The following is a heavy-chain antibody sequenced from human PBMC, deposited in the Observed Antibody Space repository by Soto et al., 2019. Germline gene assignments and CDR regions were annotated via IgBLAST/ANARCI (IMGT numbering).Heavy chain of an antibody. Sequence: EVQLVESGGGLVQPGGSLRLSCAASGFTFTRYWMSWVRQAPGKGLEWVANIKQDGSEKYYVDSVKGRFTISRDNAKNSLYLQMNSLRVEDTAVYYCARSPYFCRGPLDYWGQGTLVTVSS. J-gene: IGHJ4*02. CDR1: GFTFTRYW. CDR3: ARSPYFCRGPLDY. D-gene: IGHD3-3*01. V-gene: IGHV3-7*03. CDR2: IKQDGSEK.